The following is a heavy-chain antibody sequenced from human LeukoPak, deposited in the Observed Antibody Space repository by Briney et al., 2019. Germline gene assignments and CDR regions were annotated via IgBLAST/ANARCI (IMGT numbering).Heavy chain of an antibody. D-gene: IGHD3-16*02. V-gene: IGHV3-30*02. CDR1: GFTFSSYG. CDR2: IRYDGSNK. J-gene: IGHJ4*02. Sequence: GGSLRLSCAASGFTFSSYGMHWVRQAPGKGLEWVAFIRYDGSNKYYADSVKGRFTISRDNSKNTLYLQTNSLRAEDTAVYYCARGADYVWGSYPYDYWGQGTLVTVSS. CDR3: ARGADYVWGSYPYDY.